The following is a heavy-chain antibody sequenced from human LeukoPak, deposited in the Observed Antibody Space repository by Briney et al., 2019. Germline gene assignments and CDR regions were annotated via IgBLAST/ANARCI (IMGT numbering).Heavy chain of an antibody. D-gene: IGHD6-13*01. V-gene: IGHV4-61*02. CDR3: ARGGAGQQLANDY. CDR1: GGSISSGSYY. Sequence: PSQTLSLTCTVSGGSISSGSYYWNWIRQPAGKGLEWIGRIYTSGSTNYNPSLKSRVTISVDTSKNQFSLKLSSVTAADTAVYYCARGGAGQQLANDYWGQGTLVTVSS. J-gene: IGHJ4*02. CDR2: IYTSGST.